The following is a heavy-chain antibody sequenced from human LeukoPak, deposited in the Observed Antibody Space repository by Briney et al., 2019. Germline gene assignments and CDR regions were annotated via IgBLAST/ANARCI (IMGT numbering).Heavy chain of an antibody. J-gene: IGHJ4*02. CDR2: INHSGST. V-gene: IGHV4-34*01. Sequence: SETLSLTCAVYGGSFSGYYWSWIRQPPGKGLEWIGEINHSGSTNYNPSLKSRVTISVDTSKNQFSLKLSSVTAADTAVYYCARLYCSSTSCYVNYFDYWGQGTLVTVSS. CDR3: ARLYCSSTSCYVNYFDY. CDR1: GGSFSGYY. D-gene: IGHD2-2*01.